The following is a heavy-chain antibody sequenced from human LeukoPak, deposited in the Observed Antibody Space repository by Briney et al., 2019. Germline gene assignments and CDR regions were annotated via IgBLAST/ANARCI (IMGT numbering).Heavy chain of an antibody. CDR2: IKQDGSEK. D-gene: IGHD6-6*01. CDR3: AREEGGGEYSSSSTHADYYYYYMDV. CDR1: GFTFSSYW. V-gene: IGHV3-7*01. J-gene: IGHJ6*03. Sequence: PGGSLRLSCAASGFTFSSYWMSWVRQAPGKGLEWAANIKQDGSEKYYVDSVKGRFTISRDNAKNSLYLQMNSLRAEDTAVYYCAREEGGGEYSSSSTHADYYYYYMDVWGKGTTVTVSS.